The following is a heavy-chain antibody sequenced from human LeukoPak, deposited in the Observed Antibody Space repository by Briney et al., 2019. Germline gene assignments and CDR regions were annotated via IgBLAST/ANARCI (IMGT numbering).Heavy chain of an antibody. J-gene: IGHJ6*03. V-gene: IGHV1-69*05. CDR1: GGTFSSYA. CDR2: IIPIFGTA. D-gene: IGHD1-26*01. Sequence: ASVKVSCKASGGTFSSYAISWVRQAHGQGLERMGGIIPIFGTANYAQKFQGRVTITTDESTSTAYMELSSLRSEDTAVYYCARAHGGSYFNYYYYMDVWGKGTTVTVSS. CDR3: ARAHGGSYFNYYYYMDV.